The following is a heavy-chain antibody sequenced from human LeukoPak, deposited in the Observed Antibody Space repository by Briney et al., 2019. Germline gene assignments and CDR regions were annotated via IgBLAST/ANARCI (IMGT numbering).Heavy chain of an antibody. CDR3: ARNGDDILTGYYRY. D-gene: IGHD3-9*01. CDR1: GGTFSSYA. CDR2: IIPIFGTA. J-gene: IGHJ4*02. V-gene: IGHV1-69*05. Sequence: SVKVSCKASGGTFSSYAISWVRQAPGQGLEWMGGIIPIFGTANYAQKFQGRVTITTDESTSTAYMELSSLRSEDTAVYYCARNGDDILTGYYRYWGPGTLVTVSS.